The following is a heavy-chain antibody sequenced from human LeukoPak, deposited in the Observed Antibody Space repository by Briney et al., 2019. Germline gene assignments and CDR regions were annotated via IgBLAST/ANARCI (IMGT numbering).Heavy chain of an antibody. Sequence: GGSLRLSCAASGFTFSSYWMSWVRQAPGKGLEWVANIKQDGSEKYYVDSVKGRFTISRDNAKNSLYLQMNSLRAEDMALYYCAKGDSSGWYGGDAFDIWGQGTMVTVSS. D-gene: IGHD6-19*01. CDR1: GFTFSSYW. J-gene: IGHJ3*02. CDR3: AKGDSSGWYGGDAFDI. V-gene: IGHV3-7*03. CDR2: IKQDGSEK.